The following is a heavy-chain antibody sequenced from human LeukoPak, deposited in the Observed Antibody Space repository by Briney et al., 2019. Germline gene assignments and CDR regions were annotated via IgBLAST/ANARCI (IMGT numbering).Heavy chain of an antibody. CDR1: GFTFSSYW. Sequence: GGSLRLSCAASGFTFSSYWMHWVRHAPGKGLVWVSRINSDGSSTSYADSVKGRFTISRDNAKNSLYLQMNSLRAEDTAVYYCARKTVVGSYFDYWGQGTPITVSS. V-gene: IGHV3-74*01. J-gene: IGHJ4*02. D-gene: IGHD4-23*01. CDR2: INSDGSST. CDR3: ARKTVVGSYFDY.